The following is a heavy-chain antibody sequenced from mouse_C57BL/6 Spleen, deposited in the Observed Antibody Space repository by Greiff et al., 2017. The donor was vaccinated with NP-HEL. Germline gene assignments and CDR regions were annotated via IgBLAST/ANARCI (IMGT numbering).Heavy chain of an antibody. CDR1: GFTFSSYT. D-gene: IGHD1-1*01. Sequence: EVMLVESGGGLVKPGGSLKLSCAASGFTFSSYTMSWVRQTPEKRLEWVATISGGGGNTYYPDSVKGRFTISRDNAKNTLYLQMSSLRSEDTALYYCARQGYYGKDAMDYWGQGTSVTVSS. J-gene: IGHJ4*01. CDR2: ISGGGGNT. V-gene: IGHV5-9*01. CDR3: ARQGYYGKDAMDY.